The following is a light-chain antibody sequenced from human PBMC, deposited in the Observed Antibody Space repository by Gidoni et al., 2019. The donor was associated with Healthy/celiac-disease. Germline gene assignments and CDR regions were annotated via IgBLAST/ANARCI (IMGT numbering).Light chain of an antibody. V-gene: IGKV3-11*01. CDR1: QSVSSD. CDR2: DAS. J-gene: IGKJ2*01. CDR3: QQRSNWPQYT. Sequence: DIVLTQSPATLSLSPGERATLSCRASQSVSSDLAWYQQKPGQAPRLLIYDASNRATGIPARFSGSGSGTDFTLTISSLEPEDFAVYYCQQRSNWPQYTFGQGTKLEIK.